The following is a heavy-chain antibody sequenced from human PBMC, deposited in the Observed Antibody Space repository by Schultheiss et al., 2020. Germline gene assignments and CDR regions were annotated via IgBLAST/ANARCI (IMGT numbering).Heavy chain of an antibody. Sequence: WGSLRLSCAASGFTFSSYSMNWVRQAPGKGLEWVGHIKSKTDGGTTDYAAPVKGRFTISRDDSKNTLYLQMNSLKTEDTAVYYCTTDPLYYDFWSGYYSTPQLDYWGQGTLVTVSS. V-gene: IGHV3-15*07. CDR3: TTDPLYYDFWSGYYSTPQLDY. CDR1: GFTFSSYS. J-gene: IGHJ4*02. D-gene: IGHD3-3*01. CDR2: IKSKTDGGTT.